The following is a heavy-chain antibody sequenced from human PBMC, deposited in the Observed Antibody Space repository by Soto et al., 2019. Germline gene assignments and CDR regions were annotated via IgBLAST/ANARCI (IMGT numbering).Heavy chain of an antibody. D-gene: IGHD2-15*01. V-gene: IGHV1-18*01. CDR1: GYTFTSYG. CDR2: INAYNGNT. J-gene: IGHJ6*03. CDR3: VRVVAQSYYYYYYMDV. Sequence: GASVKVSCKASGYTFTSYGISWVRQAPGQGLEWMGWINAYNGNTNYAQKLQGRVTMTRNTSISTAYMELSSLRSEDTAVYYCVRVVAQSYYYYYYMDVWGKGTTVTVSS.